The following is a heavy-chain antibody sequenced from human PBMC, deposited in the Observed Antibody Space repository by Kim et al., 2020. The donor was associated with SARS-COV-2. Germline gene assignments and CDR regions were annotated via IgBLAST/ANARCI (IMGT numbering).Heavy chain of an antibody. J-gene: IGHJ4*01. CDR3: AKDSPVLWFGEREYFDY. CDR1: GFTFSSYA. CDR2: ISASGGST. Sequence: GGSLRLSCAASGFTFSSYAMSWVRQAARKGLEGVSAISASGGSTYYADSVKGRFTISRDHSKNTLYLQTYSLRAEDTAVYYCAKDSPVLWFGEREYFDY. D-gene: IGHD3-10*01. V-gene: IGHV3-23*01.